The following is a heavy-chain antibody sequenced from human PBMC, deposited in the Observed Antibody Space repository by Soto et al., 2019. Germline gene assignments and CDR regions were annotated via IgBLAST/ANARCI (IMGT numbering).Heavy chain of an antibody. CDR2: ISTGTGNT. Sequence: VQLVQSGAEVKKPGASVKISCEASGYTSNGYVMHWLRQAPGHRPEWMGWISTGTGNTRSSQRFNGRVTFTGDASASRFYMWLSSLTFEDTAVYYCAREGRNAVIRPWGDAVDSWGQGTMVTVSS. J-gene: IGHJ3*02. D-gene: IGHD2-21*01. CDR3: AREGRNAVIRPWGDAVDS. CDR1: GYTSNGYV. V-gene: IGHV1-3*04.